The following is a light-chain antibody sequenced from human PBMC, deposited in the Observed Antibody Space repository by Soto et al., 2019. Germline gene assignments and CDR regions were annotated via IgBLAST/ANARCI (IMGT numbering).Light chain of an antibody. CDR1: QSISTW. CDR2: DAS. J-gene: IGKJ1*01. CDR3: QQYNSYSWT. Sequence: DIQLTQSPSTLSASVGDRVTITCRASQSISTWLAWQQQKPGKAPKLLIYDASSLESGVPSTFSGSGSGTEFTLTISSLQPDDFATYYCQQYNSYSWTFGQGTKVDIK. V-gene: IGKV1-5*01.